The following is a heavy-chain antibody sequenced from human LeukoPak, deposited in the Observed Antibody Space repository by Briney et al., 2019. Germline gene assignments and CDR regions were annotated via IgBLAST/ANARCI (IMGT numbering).Heavy chain of an antibody. D-gene: IGHD3-22*01. CDR1: GLSFSDYY. J-gene: IGHJ3*02. V-gene: IGHV3-11*01. CDR2: ISSSGVTT. CDR3: ARDRRDYYDSSGPGGNAFDI. Sequence: GSLRLSCAVSGLSFSDYYMSWIRQAPGKGLEWVSYISSSGVTTYDADSVKGRFTISRDNAKNSLYLQMNSLRAEDTALYYCARDRRDYYDSSGPGGNAFDIWGQGTMVTVSS.